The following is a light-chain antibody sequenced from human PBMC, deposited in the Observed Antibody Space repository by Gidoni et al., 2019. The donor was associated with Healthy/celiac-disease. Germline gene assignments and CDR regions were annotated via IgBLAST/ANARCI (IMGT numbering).Light chain of an antibody. CDR2: FGS. V-gene: IGKV2-28*01. Sequence: DIVMTQSPLSLPVTPGEPASISCRSGQSLLHSNGYNYLDWYLQKPGQSPQLLIYFGSNRASGVPDRFSGSGSGTDFTLKISRVEAEDVGVYYCMQALQSWTFGQXTKVEIK. J-gene: IGKJ1*01. CDR3: MQALQSWT. CDR1: QSLLHSNGYNY.